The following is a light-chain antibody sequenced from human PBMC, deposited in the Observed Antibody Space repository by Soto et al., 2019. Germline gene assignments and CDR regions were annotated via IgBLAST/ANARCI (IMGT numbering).Light chain of an antibody. CDR2: AAS. Sequence: DIQMTQSPSSLSASVGDRVTIPCRASQSISSDLNWYQQKPGKAPKLLIYAASSLQSGVPSRFSGSGSGTDFTLTISSLQPEDFATYYCQQSFNSPWTFGQGTKVEIK. CDR1: QSISSD. J-gene: IGKJ1*01. CDR3: QQSFNSPWT. V-gene: IGKV1-39*01.